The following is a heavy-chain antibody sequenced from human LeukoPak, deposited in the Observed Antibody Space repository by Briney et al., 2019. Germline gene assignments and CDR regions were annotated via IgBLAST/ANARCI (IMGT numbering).Heavy chain of an antibody. J-gene: IGHJ4*02. CDR1: GFTFSSYA. CDR3: ARDRGGGGYATD. Sequence: GGSLRLSCAASGFTFSSYAMSWVRQAPGKGLEWVSSISSSSSYIYYADSVKGRFTISRDNSKNTLYLQMNSLRAEDTAVYYCARDRGGGGYATDWGQGTLVTVSS. V-gene: IGHV3-21*01. D-gene: IGHD5-12*01. CDR2: ISSSSSYI.